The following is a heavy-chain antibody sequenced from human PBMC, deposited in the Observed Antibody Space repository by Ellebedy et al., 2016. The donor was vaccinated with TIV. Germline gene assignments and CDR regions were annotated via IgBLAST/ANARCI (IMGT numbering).Heavy chain of an antibody. V-gene: IGHV1-46*01. Sequence: ASVKVSXXTSGYTFTSYYMHWVRQAPGQGLEWMGIINPSGGSTSYPQKFQGRVTMTRDTSTSTDYMELSSLRSEDTAVYYCARLQAGRAAFYDFWGQGALVTVSS. CDR1: GYTFTSYY. D-gene: IGHD6-13*01. J-gene: IGHJ4*02. CDR3: ARLQAGRAAFYDF. CDR2: INPSGGST.